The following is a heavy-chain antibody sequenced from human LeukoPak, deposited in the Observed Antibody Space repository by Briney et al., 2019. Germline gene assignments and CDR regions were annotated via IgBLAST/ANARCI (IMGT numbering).Heavy chain of an antibody. V-gene: IGHV3-30*02. J-gene: IGHJ1*01. CDR2: IRYDGSNK. D-gene: IGHD6-19*01. CDR1: GLTFSSYG. CDR3: AKEGYSVAGTFQH. Sequence: HPGGSLRLSCAASGLTFSSYGMHWVRQAPGKGLEWVAFIRYDGSNKYYADSVKGRFTISRDNSKNTLYLQMNSLRAEDTAVYYCAKEGYSVAGTFQHWGQGTLVTVSS.